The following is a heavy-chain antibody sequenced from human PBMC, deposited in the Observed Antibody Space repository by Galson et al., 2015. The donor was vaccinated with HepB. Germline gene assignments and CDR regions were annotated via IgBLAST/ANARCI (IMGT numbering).Heavy chain of an antibody. CDR1: GFTFSYSA. CDR2: ITAGRST. V-gene: IGHV3-23*01. CDR3: AKPSLGVGAYDI. D-gene: IGHD3-16*01. J-gene: IGHJ3*02. Sequence: SLRLSCAASGFTFSYSAMSWVRQAPGKGLEWVSAITAGRSTYYADSVKGRLTISRDNSKNTLYLQMNSLRAEDTAVYYCAKPSLGVGAYDIWGQGTMVTVSS.